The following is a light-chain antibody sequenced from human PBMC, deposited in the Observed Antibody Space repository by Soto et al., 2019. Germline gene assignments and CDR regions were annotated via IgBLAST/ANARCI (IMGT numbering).Light chain of an antibody. J-gene: IGLJ1*01. CDR2: DVS. Sequence: QSALPQPASVSGSPGLSIAISCTGTSSDVGGYNSVSWYQQHPGKAPKLMIYDVSNRPSGVSNRFSGSKSGNTASLTISGLQAEDEGDYYCSSYTTGGSYVFGTGTKLTVL. CDR1: SSDVGGYNS. V-gene: IGLV2-14*01. CDR3: SSYTTGGSYV.